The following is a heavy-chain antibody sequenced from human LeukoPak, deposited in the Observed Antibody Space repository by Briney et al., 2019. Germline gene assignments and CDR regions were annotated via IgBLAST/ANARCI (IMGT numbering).Heavy chain of an antibody. CDR3: ARFNSGSYQHYFDY. J-gene: IGHJ4*02. Sequence: SETLSLTCTVSGGSISSYYWSWIRQPPGKGLEWIGSIYYSGSTYYNPSLKSRVTISVDTSKNQFSLKLTSVTAADTAVYYCARFNSGSYQHYFDYWGQGTLVTVSS. CDR2: IYYSGST. CDR1: GGSISSYY. V-gene: IGHV4-39*07. D-gene: IGHD1-26*01.